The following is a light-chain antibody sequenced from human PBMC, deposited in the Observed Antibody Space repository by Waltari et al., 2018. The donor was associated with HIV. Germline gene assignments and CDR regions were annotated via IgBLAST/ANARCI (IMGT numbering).Light chain of an antibody. CDR2: KDT. V-gene: IGLV3-25*03. J-gene: IGLJ3*02. Sequence: SYELTQPPSVSVSPGQTARITCSGDALPKQYAYWYQQRPGQAPVLVIYKDTQRPSGIPGRCSGSSSGTTATLTIIGVQAQDEADYHCQSADSNASLWVFGGGTKLTVL. CDR3: QSADSNASLWV. CDR1: ALPKQY.